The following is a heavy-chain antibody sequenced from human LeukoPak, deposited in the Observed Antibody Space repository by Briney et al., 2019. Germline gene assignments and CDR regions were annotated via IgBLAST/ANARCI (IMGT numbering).Heavy chain of an antibody. CDR2: IKQDGSEK. J-gene: IGHJ6*03. CDR1: GFTFSSYW. V-gene: IGHV3-7*01. CDR3: ARVATPYGSGIYYYYYMDV. D-gene: IGHD3-10*01. Sequence: GGSLRLSCAASGFTFSSYWMSWVRQAPGKGLEWVANIKQDGSEKYYADSVKGRFTISRDNAKNTLYLQMNSLRAEDTAVYYCARVATPYGSGIYYYYYMDVWGKGTTVTVSS.